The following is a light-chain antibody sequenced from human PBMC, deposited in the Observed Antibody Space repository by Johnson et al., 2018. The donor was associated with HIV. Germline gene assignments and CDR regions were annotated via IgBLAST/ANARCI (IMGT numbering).Light chain of an antibody. CDR2: KNN. J-gene: IGLJ1*01. Sequence: QSVLTQPPSVSAAPGQRVTISCSGASSTFGNSYISWYQLLPGSPPKLLVFKNNERPSGIPDRFSGSNSGTSATLDITGLQTGDEADYYCATWDTSLSAYVCGTGTKVTV. CDR3: ATWDTSLSAYV. CDR1: SSTFGNSY. V-gene: IGLV1-51*02.